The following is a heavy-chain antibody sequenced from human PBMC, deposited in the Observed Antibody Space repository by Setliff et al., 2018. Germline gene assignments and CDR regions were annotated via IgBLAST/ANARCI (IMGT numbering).Heavy chain of an antibody. CDR3: ARAHSSTLSVHDY. D-gene: IGHD2-2*01. CDR1: GFTVSSNY. CDR2: IYSGGST. J-gene: IGHJ4*02. V-gene: IGHV3-66*01. Sequence: GGSLRLSCAASGFTVSSNYMSRVRQAPGKGLEWVSVIYSGGSTYYADSVKGRFTISRDNAENTLYLQMNSLRPDDTAVYYCARAHSSTLSVHDYWGQGTLVTVSS.